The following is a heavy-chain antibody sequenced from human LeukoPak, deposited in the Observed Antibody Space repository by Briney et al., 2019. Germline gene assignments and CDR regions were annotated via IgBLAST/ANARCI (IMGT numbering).Heavy chain of an antibody. V-gene: IGHV3-7*03. J-gene: IGHJ4*02. Sequence: GGSLRLSCGASGFTFSSYWMSWVRQAPGKGLEWVANIKQDGSEKYYVDSVKGRFTISRDNAKNSLYLQMNTLRDEDTAVYYCATGAGCGYWGQGTLVTVSS. CDR1: GFTFSSYW. CDR3: ATGAGCGY. D-gene: IGHD6-19*01. CDR2: IKQDGSEK.